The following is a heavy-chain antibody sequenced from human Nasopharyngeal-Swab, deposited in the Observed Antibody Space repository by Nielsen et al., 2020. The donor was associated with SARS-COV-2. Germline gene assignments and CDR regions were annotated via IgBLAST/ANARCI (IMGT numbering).Heavy chain of an antibody. V-gene: IGHV1-18*01. CDR3: AREGSFLGYFDY. CDR2: VSPYNGDT. J-gene: IGHJ4*02. Sequence: WVRQAPGQGLEWMGWVSPYNGDTNYAQDFQGRLTMTTDTSTNTAYMEPRSLRSDDTAVYYCAREGSFLGYFDYWGQGTPVTVSS. D-gene: IGHD3-3*01.